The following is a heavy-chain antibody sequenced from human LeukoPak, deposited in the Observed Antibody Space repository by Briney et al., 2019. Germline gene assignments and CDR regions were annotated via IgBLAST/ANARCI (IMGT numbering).Heavy chain of an antibody. V-gene: IGHV3-7*01. CDR2: IKQDGSEK. D-gene: IGHD2-15*01. CDR1: GFTFSSYW. CDR3: ARDEGLIVVAAIGYFQH. J-gene: IGHJ1*01. Sequence: GGSLRLSCAASGFTFSSYWMSWVRQAPGKGLEWVANIKQDGSEKYYVDSVKGRFTISRDNAKNSLYLQMNSLRAEDTAVYYCARDEGLIVVAAIGYFQHWGQGTLVTVSS.